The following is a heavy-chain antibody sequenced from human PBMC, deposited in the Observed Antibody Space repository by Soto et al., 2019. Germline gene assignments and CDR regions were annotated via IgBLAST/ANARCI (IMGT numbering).Heavy chain of an antibody. CDR1: GYIFTTYW. CDR2: IYPDDSDT. D-gene: IGHD6-19*01. J-gene: IGHJ4*02. V-gene: IGHV5-51*01. CDR3: AGPFDTSGWYDY. Sequence: GESLKISCKGSGYIFTTYWIGWVRQMPGKGLEWMGIIYPDDSDTRYSPSFPGRVTISADKSISTAYLQWSSLKASDTAMYYCAGPFDTSGWYDYWGQGTLVTVSS.